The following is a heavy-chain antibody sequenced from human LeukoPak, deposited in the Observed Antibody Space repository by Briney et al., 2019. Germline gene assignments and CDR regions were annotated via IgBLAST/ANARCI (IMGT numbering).Heavy chain of an antibody. J-gene: IGHJ3*02. CDR2: INPNSGGT. V-gene: IGHV1-2*02. CDR3: ARGGDMRVVGAFDI. D-gene: IGHD3-22*01. Sequence: ASVKVSCKASGYTFTGYYMHWVRQAPGQGLEWMGWINPNSGGTNYAQKLQGRVTMTRDTSTSTVYMELRSLRSDDTALYYCARGGDMRVVGAFDIWGQGTMVTVSS. CDR1: GYTFTGYY.